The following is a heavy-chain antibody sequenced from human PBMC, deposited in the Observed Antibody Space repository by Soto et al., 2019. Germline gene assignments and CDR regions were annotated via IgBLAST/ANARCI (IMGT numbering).Heavy chain of an antibody. V-gene: IGHV4-59*01. CDR2: IYYSGST. D-gene: IGHD3-10*01. CDR1: GGSMSSYY. CDR3: ARYGSGSSVWFDP. Sequence: QVQLQESGPGLVKPSETLSLTCTVSGGSMSSYYWSWIRQPPGKGLEWIGYIYYSGSTIYNPSLKSRVPISVDTSKTQFSLKLSSVTAAATAVYYCARYGSGSSVWFDPWGQGTLVTVSS. J-gene: IGHJ5*02.